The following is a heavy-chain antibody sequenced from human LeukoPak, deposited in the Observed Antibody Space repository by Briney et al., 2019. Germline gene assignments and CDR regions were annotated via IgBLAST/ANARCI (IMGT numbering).Heavy chain of an antibody. D-gene: IGHD3-16*01. CDR2: ISYDGSSK. CDR3: VGEIGPRSFDY. V-gene: IGHV3-30-3*01. J-gene: IGHJ4*02. CDR1: GFTFSSYA. Sequence: GGSLRLSCAASGFTFSSYAMHWARQAPGKGLEWVAVISYDGSSKYYADSVKGRFTISRDNSINALYLQMNSLRLDDTAVYYCVGEIGPRSFDYWGQGTLVTVSS.